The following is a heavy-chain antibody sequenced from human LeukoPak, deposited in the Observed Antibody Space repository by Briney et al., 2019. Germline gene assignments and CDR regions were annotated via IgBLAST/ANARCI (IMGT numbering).Heavy chain of an antibody. Sequence: GGSLRLSCAASGFTVSTNYMSWVRQAPGKGLEWVSVIYSGGSTYYADSVKGRFTISRDNSKNTLYLQMNSLRAEDTAVYYCATDSSGYYYRFDYWGQGTPVTVSS. D-gene: IGHD3-22*01. CDR2: IYSGGST. V-gene: IGHV3-66*01. J-gene: IGHJ4*02. CDR3: ATDSSGYYYRFDY. CDR1: GFTVSTNY.